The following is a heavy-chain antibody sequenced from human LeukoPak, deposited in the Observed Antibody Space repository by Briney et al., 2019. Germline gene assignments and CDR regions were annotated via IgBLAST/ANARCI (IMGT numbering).Heavy chain of an antibody. V-gene: IGHV3-23*01. Sequence: GGSLRLSCAASRFTFSNYAMSWVRQAPGKGLEWVSTISGSGGSTYYADSVKGRFTISRDNSKNTLHLQMNSLRAEDTAVYYCAKSAYYDSSGFYREYYFDYWGLGTLVTVSS. CDR3: AKSAYYDSSGFYREYYFDY. J-gene: IGHJ4*02. CDR2: ISGSGGST. CDR1: RFTFSNYA. D-gene: IGHD3-22*01.